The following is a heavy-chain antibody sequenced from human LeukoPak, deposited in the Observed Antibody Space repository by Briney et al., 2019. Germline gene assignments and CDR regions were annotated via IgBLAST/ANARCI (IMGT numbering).Heavy chain of an antibody. V-gene: IGHV1-3*01. CDR2: INAGNGNT. Sequence: GASVKVSCKASGYIFTKYAMHWVRQAPGQRLEWMGWINAGNGNTKYSQKFQGRVTITRDTSASTAYVELSSLKSEDTAVYYCARSTHSSSWYVAPGYWGQGTLVTVSS. CDR3: ARSTHSSSWYVAPGY. J-gene: IGHJ4*02. D-gene: IGHD6-13*01. CDR1: GYIFTKYA.